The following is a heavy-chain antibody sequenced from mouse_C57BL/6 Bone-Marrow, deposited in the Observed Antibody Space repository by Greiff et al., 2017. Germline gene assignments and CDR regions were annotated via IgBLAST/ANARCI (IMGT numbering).Heavy chain of an antibody. Sequence: EVHLVESGGGLVKPGGSLKLSCAASGFTFSSYAMSWVRQTPEKRLEWVATISDGGSYTYYPDNVKGRFTISRDNAKNNLYLQMSHLKSEDTAMYYCARDDYDGRFDYWGQGTTLTVSS. J-gene: IGHJ2*01. V-gene: IGHV5-4*01. CDR3: ARDDYDGRFDY. CDR2: ISDGGSYT. D-gene: IGHD2-4*01. CDR1: GFTFSSYA.